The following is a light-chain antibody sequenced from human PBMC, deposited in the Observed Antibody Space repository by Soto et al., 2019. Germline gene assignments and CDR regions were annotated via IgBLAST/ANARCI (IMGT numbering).Light chain of an antibody. Sequence: QSALTQPISVSGSPGQSITISCTGNSNDIGSYDYVCWYQQHPGKAPRLLIHGVHNRSPGISGRFSASKSGLTASLTISGLQAEAEADYYSTAFSANRVHLFGPGTKVTVL. J-gene: IGLJ1*01. CDR3: TAFSANRVHL. V-gene: IGLV2-14*01. CDR2: GVH. CDR1: SNDIGSYDY.